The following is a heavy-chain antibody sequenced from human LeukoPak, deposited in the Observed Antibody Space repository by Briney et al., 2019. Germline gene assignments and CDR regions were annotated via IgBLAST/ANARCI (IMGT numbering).Heavy chain of an antibody. CDR2: INPSGGST. J-gene: IGHJ6*02. CDR3: AKYSSSWYTPDYYGMDV. D-gene: IGHD6-13*01. CDR1: GYTFTSYY. V-gene: IGHV1-46*01. Sequence: ASVKVSCKASGYTFTSYYMHWVRQAPGQGLEWMGIINPSGGSTSYAQKFQGRVTMTRDTSTSTVYMELSSLRSEDTAVYYCAKYSSSWYTPDYYGMDVWGQGTTVTVSS.